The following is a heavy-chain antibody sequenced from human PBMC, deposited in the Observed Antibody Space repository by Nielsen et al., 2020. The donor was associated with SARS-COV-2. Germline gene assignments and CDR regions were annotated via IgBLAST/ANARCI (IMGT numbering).Heavy chain of an antibody. J-gene: IGHJ6*02. D-gene: IGHD6-13*01. CDR2: ISWNSGSI. CDR1: GFTFDDYA. CDR3: ATGAAAGTGNYYYGMDV. V-gene: IGHV3-9*01. Sequence: GGSLRLSCAASGFTFDDYAMHWVRQAPGKGLEWVSGISWNSGSIGCADSVKGRFTISRDNAMNSLYLQMNSLRAEDTALYYCATGAAAGTGNYYYGMDVWGQGTTVTVSS.